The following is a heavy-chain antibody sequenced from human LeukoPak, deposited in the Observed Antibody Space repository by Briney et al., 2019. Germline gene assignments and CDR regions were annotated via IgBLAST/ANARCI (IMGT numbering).Heavy chain of an antibody. CDR1: GFTFSSYA. CDR3: ASPLMVRGVMGYMDV. D-gene: IGHD3-10*01. CDR2: ISGSGGST. Sequence: GGSLRLSCAASGFTFSSYAMSWVRQAPGKGLEWVSAISGSGGSTYYADSVKGRFTISRDNSKNTLYLQMNSLRAEDTAVYYCASPLMVRGVMGYMDVWGKGTTVTVSS. V-gene: IGHV3-23*01. J-gene: IGHJ6*03.